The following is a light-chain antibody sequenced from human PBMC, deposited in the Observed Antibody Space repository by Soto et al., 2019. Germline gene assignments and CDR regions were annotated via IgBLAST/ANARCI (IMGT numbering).Light chain of an antibody. J-gene: IGKJ1*01. CDR2: GAS. V-gene: IGKV3-20*01. Sequence: EIVLTQSPGTLSLSPGVRATLSCRASQSVSSSYLAWYQQKPGQAPRLFIYGASSRATGIPDRFSGSGSGTDFTLTISRLEPEDFAVYYCQQYGSSPLTFGQGTKVEIK. CDR1: QSVSSSY. CDR3: QQYGSSPLT.